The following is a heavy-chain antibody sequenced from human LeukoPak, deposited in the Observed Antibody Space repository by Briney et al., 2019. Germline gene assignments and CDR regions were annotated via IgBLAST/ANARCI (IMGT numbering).Heavy chain of an antibody. D-gene: IGHD6-13*01. CDR3: ARNDGWYSSSWYGGGFWAGNPYYMDV. CDR1: GFTFSSYA. Sequence: GGSLRLSCAASGFTFSSYAMHWVRQAPGKGLEWVAVISYDGSNKYYADSVKGRFTISRDNSKNTLYLQMNSLRAEDTAVYYCARNDGWYSSSWYGGGFWAGNPYYMDVWGKGTTVTVSS. CDR2: ISYDGSNK. V-gene: IGHV3-30*04. J-gene: IGHJ6*03.